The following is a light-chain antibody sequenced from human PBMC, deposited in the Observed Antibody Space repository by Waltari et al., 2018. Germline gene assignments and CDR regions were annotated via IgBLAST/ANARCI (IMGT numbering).Light chain of an antibody. CDR2: YGS. Sequence: DIQMTQSPSSLSASVGDRVTITCRASQGINNYLSWYQQKPGKAPKRLIYYGSSLESGVPSRFSGSGSGTDYTLTISSLQPEDIATYYWQQYGNFPYSFGQGTKVEIK. CDR1: QGINNY. CDR3: QQYGNFPYS. V-gene: IGKV1-33*01. J-gene: IGKJ2*03.